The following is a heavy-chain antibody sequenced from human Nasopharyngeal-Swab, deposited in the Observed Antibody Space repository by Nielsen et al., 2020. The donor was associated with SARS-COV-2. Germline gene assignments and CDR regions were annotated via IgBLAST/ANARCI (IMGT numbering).Heavy chain of an antibody. Sequence: SETLSLTCAVYGGSFSADYWGWIRQPPGRGLEWIGEINHSGSTNYNPSLKSRVTISVDPSKNQFPLRLSSVAAADTAVYYCARGLSGIVPSPILGLGPYYYYYYLDIWGKGTTVTVSS. CDR2: INHSGST. V-gene: IGHV4-34*01. D-gene: IGHD7-27*01. CDR3: ARGLSGIVPSPILGLGPYYYYYYLDI. J-gene: IGHJ6*03. CDR1: GGSFSADY.